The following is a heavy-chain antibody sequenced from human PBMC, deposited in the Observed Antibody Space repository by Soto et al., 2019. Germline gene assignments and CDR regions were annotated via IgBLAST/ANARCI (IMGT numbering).Heavy chain of an antibody. CDR2: INVDNGET. D-gene: IGHD1-26*01. V-gene: IGHV1-18*04. CDR1: GYNFMRYG. CDR3: ARWISGGYWDWFAP. J-gene: IGHJ5*02. Sequence: QVQLVQSGAEVKKPGASVKVSCKASGYNFMRYGFTWVRQAPGQGLEWMGWINVDNGETKYPQKIQGRVTMTTDTSTSTVYMELRSLTSDDTAVYYCARWISGGYWDWFAPWGHGTLVTVSS.